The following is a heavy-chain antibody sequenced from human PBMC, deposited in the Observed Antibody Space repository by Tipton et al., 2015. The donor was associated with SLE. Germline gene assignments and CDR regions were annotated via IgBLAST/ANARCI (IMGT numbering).Heavy chain of an antibody. D-gene: IGHD5-24*01. CDR1: GGSISSFY. CDR3: ARERTGCIRDS. CDR2: VYYAGS. Sequence: TLSLTCTVSGGSISSFYWSWVRQPPGKGLEWIGYVYYAGSNYNPSLKSRVILSVDTSKNLISVRLSSVTAADTAIYYCARERTGCIRDSWGEATP. J-gene: IGHJ6*02. V-gene: IGHV4-59*01.